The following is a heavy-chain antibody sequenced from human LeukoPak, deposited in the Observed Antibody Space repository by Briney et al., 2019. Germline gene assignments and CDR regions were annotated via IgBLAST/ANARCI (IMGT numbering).Heavy chain of an antibody. CDR1: GFTFSSYA. CDR2: ISGSGGST. V-gene: IGHV3-23*01. CDR3: AKDSESVGGSHSSSWYLALAYYFDY. J-gene: IGHJ4*02. Sequence: GGSLRLSCAASGFTFSSYAMSWVRQAPGKGLEWVSAISGSGGSTYYADSVKGRFTISRDNSKNTLYLQMNSLRAEDTAVYYCAKDSESVGGSHSSSWYLALAYYFDYWGQGTLVTVSS. D-gene: IGHD6-13*01.